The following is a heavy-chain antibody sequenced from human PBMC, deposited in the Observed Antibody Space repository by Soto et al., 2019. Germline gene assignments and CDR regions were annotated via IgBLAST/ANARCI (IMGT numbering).Heavy chain of an antibody. J-gene: IGHJ3*02. CDR2: IYSGGST. D-gene: IGHD3-3*01. CDR3: ARGYYDFWSGYFAEFAFDI. Sequence: GGSLRLSCAASGFTVSSNYMSWVRQAPGKGLEWVSVIYSGGSTYYADSVKGRFTISRDNSKNTLYLQMNSLRAEDTAVYYCARGYYDFWSGYFAEFAFDIWGQGTMVTVSS. V-gene: IGHV3-53*01. CDR1: GFTVSSNY.